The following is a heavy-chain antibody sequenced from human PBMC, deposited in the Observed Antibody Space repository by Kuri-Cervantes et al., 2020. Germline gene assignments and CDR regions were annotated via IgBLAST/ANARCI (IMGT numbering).Heavy chain of an antibody. D-gene: IGHD4-17*01. J-gene: IGHJ1*01. CDR2: ISYDGSNK. V-gene: IGHV3-30*01. CDR1: GFTFSSYA. CDR3: ARDVYGDYEYFQH. Sequence: GESLKISCAASGFTFSSYAMHWVRQAPGKGLEWVAVISYDGSNKYYADSVKGRFTISRDNSKNTLYLQMNSLRAEDTAVYYCARDVYGDYEYFQHWGQGTLVIVSS.